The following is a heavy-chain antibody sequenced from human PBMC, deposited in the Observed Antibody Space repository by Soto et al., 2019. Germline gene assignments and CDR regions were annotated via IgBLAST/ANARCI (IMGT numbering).Heavy chain of an antibody. J-gene: IGHJ3*02. V-gene: IGHV4-59*01. D-gene: IGHD6-19*01. CDR1: GGSISSYY. CDR3: ARVSAVAGTVCAFDI. CDR2: IYYSGST. Sequence: QVQLQESGPGLVKPSETLSLTCTVSGGSISSYYWSWIRQPPGKGLEWIGYIYYSGSTNYNPSLKSRVTISVDTSKNQFSLKLSSVTAADTAVYYCARVSAVAGTVCAFDIWGQGTMVTVSS.